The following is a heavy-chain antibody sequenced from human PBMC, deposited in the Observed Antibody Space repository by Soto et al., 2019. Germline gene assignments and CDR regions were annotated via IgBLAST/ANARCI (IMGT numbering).Heavy chain of an antibody. V-gene: IGHV1-69*13. J-gene: IGHJ5*02. CDR2: IIPIFGTA. Sequence: SVKVSCKASGGTFSSYAISWVRQAPGQGLEWMGGIIPIFGTANYAQKFQGRVTITADESTSTAYMELSSLRSEDTAVYYCAREIGYYYDSSGYYFNWFDPWGQGTQVTV. CDR1: GGTFSSYA. CDR3: AREIGYYYDSSGYYFNWFDP. D-gene: IGHD3-22*01.